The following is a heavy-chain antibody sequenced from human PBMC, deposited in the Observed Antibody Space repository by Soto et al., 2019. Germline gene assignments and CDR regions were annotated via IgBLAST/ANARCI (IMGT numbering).Heavy chain of an antibody. J-gene: IGHJ4*02. Sequence: QVQLQESGPGLLKPSGTLSLTCTVSGDSMSSSNWWNWVRQPPGKGLEWIGEAHHSGRTNYNPSLKTRVTISVDRSQNLCSLKLASVTAADTAVYYCVIYEATALDYWGQGILVTVSS. CDR3: VIYEATALDY. V-gene: IGHV4-4*02. D-gene: IGHD3-16*01. CDR1: GDSMSSSNW. CDR2: AHHSGRT.